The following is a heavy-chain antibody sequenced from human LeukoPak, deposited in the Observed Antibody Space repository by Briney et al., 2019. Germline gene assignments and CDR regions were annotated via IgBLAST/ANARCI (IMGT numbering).Heavy chain of an antibody. D-gene: IGHD3-10*01. V-gene: IGHV1-46*01. Sequence: ASVKVSCKASGYTFTSYYMHWVRRAPGQGLEWMGIINPSGGSTSYAQKFQGRVTMTRDMSTSTVYMELSSLRSEDTAVYYCARGGGSGSWGGYYYYYYYMDVWGKGTTVTISS. CDR3: ARGGGSGSWGGYYYYYYYMDV. CDR2: INPSGGST. CDR1: GYTFTSYY. J-gene: IGHJ6*03.